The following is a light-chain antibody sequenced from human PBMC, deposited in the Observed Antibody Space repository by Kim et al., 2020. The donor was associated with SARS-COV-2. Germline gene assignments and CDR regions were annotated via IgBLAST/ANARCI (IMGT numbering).Light chain of an antibody. J-gene: IGLJ1*01. V-gene: IGLV3-9*01. CDR2: KDT. Sequence: SYELTQPLSVSVALGQPATITCGRYNIGGKHVHCYQQRPGPAPVLVIYKDTNRPSGIPERFSGSNSADTATLTISRAQAGDETDYYCQVWDSSTEVFGTGTKVTAL. CDR3: QVWDSSTEV. CDR1: NIGGKH.